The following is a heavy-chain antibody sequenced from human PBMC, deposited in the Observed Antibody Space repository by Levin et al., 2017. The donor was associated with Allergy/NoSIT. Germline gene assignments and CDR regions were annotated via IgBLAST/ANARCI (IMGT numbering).Heavy chain of an antibody. V-gene: IGHV4-59*08. CDR3: ARLDLVGTTSFDY. Sequence: ESLKISCTVSGGSISSYYWSWIRQPPGRGLEWIGYIYHSGTTNYTPSLKSRVTISVDTSKNQFSLKLSSVTAADTAVYYCARLDLVGTTSFDYWGQGSLVTVSS. D-gene: IGHD1-26*01. CDR2: IYHSGTT. J-gene: IGHJ4*02. CDR1: GGSISSYY.